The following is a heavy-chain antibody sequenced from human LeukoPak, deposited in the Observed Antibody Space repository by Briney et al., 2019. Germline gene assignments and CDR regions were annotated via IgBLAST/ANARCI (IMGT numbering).Heavy chain of an antibody. Sequence: ASVKVSCKASGYTFTGYYMHWVRQAPGQGLEWMGWINPNSGGTNYAQKFQGRATMTRDMSTSTVYMELSSLRSEDTAVYYCARDPGDSMVFIYYFDYWGQGTLVTVSS. CDR3: ARDPGDSMVFIYYFDY. CDR2: INPNSGGT. D-gene: IGHD2-8*01. V-gene: IGHV1-2*02. J-gene: IGHJ4*02. CDR1: GYTFTGYY.